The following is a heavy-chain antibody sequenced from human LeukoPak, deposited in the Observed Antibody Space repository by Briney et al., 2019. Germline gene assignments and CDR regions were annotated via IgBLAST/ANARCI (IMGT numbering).Heavy chain of an antibody. CDR3: ARDTGPMTTVTPLGGYYYYYYMDV. V-gene: IGHV3-23*01. J-gene: IGHJ6*03. D-gene: IGHD4-11*01. Sequence: GGSLRLSCAASGLTFTSYTMSWVRQAPGKGLEWVSAISGSGGTTYYADSVKGRFTISRDNSKNTLYLQMNSLRAEDTAVYYCARDTGPMTTVTPLGGYYYYYYMDVWGKGTTVTVSS. CDR1: GLTFTSYT. CDR2: ISGSGGTT.